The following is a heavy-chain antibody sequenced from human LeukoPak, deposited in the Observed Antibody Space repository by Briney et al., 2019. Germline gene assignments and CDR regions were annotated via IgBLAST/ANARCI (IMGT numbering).Heavy chain of an antibody. CDR1: GYTFTSYG. D-gene: IGHD6-6*01. J-gene: IGHJ4*02. V-gene: IGHV1-18*01. CDR2: ISAYNGKR. CDR3: ARDLGSSSGAYFDY. Sequence: ASVTVSCKVSGYTFTSYGISWVRQAPGQGVEGMGWISAYNGKRNYAQKLQGRVTMTTDTSTSTAYMELRSLRSDDTAVYYCARDLGSSSGAYFDYWGQGTLVTVSS.